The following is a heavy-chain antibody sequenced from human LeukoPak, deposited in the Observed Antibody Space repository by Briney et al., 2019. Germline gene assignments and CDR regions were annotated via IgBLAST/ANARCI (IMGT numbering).Heavy chain of an antibody. CDR2: IYSGGST. Sequence: PGGSLRLSCAASGFTVSSNYMSWVRQAPGKGLEWVSVIYSGGSTYYADSVKGRFTISRDNSKNTLYLQMNSLRAEDTAVYYCARDSGRDSSGFKDYWGQGTLVTVSS. CDR1: GFTVSSNY. J-gene: IGHJ4*02. D-gene: IGHD6-19*01. CDR3: ARDSGRDSSGFKDY. V-gene: IGHV3-66*01.